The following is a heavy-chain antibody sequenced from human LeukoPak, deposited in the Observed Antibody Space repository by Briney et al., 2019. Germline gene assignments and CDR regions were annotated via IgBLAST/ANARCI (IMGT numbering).Heavy chain of an antibody. CDR3: ARSPGAVNWFDP. D-gene: IGHD3-10*01. CDR2: MNPNSGNT. Sequence: ASVKVSCKASGYTFTSYDINWVRQATGQGLEWMGWMNPNSGNTGYAQKFQGRVTITRNTSISTAYMALSSLRSEDTAVYYCARSPGAVNWFDPWGQGTLVTVSS. J-gene: IGHJ5*02. V-gene: IGHV1-8*03. CDR1: GYTFTSYD.